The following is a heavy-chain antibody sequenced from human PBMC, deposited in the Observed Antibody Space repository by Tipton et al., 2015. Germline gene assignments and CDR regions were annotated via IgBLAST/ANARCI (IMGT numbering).Heavy chain of an antibody. Sequence: TLSLTCTVSGVSIFSSTYYWGWIRQPPGKGLEWIGSVYESGSTYYNPVLKSRVTISVDTSKNKFSVKLKSVTAADTAVYYCARHEVGVIGVDVWGQGTTVTVSS. V-gene: IGHV4-39*01. CDR2: VYESGST. J-gene: IGHJ6*02. CDR1: GVSIFSSTYY. CDR3: ARHEVGVIGVDV.